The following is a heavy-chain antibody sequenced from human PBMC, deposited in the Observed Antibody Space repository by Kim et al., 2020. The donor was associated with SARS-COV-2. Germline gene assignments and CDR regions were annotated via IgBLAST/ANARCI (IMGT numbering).Heavy chain of an antibody. V-gene: IGHV1-69*01. J-gene: IGHJ6*02. D-gene: IGHD2-8*01. CDR3: ARDHNGVASPYGMDV. Sequence: QKFQGRVTITADESTSTAYMELSSLRSEDTAVYYCARDHNGVASPYGMDVWGQGTTVTVSS.